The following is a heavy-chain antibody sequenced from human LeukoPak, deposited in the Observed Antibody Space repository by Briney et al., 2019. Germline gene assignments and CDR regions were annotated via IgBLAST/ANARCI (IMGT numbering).Heavy chain of an antibody. CDR1: GYTFTSYD. D-gene: IGHD6-19*01. V-gene: IGHV1-8*01. J-gene: IGHJ4*02. CDR2: MNPNSGNT. Sequence: ASVKVSCKASGYTFTSYDINWVRQATGQGLEWMGWMNPNSGNTGYAQKFQGRVTMTRNTSISTAYMELSSLRAEDTAVYYCARVREQWLVRRLGHFDYWGQGTLVTVSS. CDR3: ARVREQWLVRRLGHFDY.